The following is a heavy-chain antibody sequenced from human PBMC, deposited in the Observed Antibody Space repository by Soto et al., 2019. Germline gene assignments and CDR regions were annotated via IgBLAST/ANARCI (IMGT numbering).Heavy chain of an antibody. CDR1: RFTVSSCA. CDR2: ISWNSGSI. J-gene: IGHJ6*02. CDR3: AKDKYSSSHYYYGMDV. Sequence: PGGSLRLSCAASRFTVSSCAMSWVRQAPGKGLEWVSGISWNSGSIGYADSVKGRFTISRDNAKNSLYLQMNSLRAEDTALYYCAKDKYSSSHYYYGMDVWGQGTTVTVSS. V-gene: IGHV3-9*01. D-gene: IGHD6-13*01.